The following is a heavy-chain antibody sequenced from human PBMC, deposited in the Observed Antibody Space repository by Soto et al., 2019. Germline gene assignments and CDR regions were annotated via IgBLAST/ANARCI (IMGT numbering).Heavy chain of an antibody. CDR1: GYTFTTYD. CDR2: INPNSGGT. D-gene: IGHD2-8*01. CDR3: ARGPLVGYCTNGVCHYFDY. J-gene: IGHJ4*02. V-gene: IGHV1-2*02. Sequence: AASVKVSCKASGYTFTTYDISWVRQAPGQGLEWMGWINPNSGGTNYAQKFQGRVTMTRDTSISTAYMELSRLRSDDTAVYYCARGPLVGYCTNGVCHYFDYWGQGTLVTVSS.